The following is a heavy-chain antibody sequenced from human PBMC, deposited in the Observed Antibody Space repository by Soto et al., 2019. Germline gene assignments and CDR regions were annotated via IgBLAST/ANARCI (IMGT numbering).Heavy chain of an antibody. CDR3: AKGRGELTVVSNWFDP. Sequence: PGGSLRLSCAAIGFTFEDHAMHWIRQVPGKGLEWVAGINWNSGITGYADSVKGRFTISRDNANNSLHLEMNSLKSEDTALYYCAKGRGELTVVSNWFDPWGQGTLVTVSS. CDR1: GFTFEDHA. J-gene: IGHJ5*02. V-gene: IGHV3-9*01. CDR2: INWNSGIT. D-gene: IGHD3-22*01.